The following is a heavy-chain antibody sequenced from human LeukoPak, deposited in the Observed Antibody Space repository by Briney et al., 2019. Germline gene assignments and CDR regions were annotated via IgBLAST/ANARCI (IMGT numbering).Heavy chain of an antibody. CDR3: ARGGTTPTF. CDR1: GGSISTYY. V-gene: IGHV4-59*01. J-gene: IGHJ4*02. CDR2: IYYSETT. D-gene: IGHD1/OR15-1a*01. Sequence: SETLSLTCTVSGGSISTYYWSWIRQFSGKGLEWIGYIYYSETTNYNPSLKSRVTISVDTSKNQFSLRLSSVTAADTAVYYCARGGTTPTFWGQGTLVTVSS.